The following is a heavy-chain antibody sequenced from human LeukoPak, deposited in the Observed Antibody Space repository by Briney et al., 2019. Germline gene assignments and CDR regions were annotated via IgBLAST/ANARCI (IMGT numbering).Heavy chain of an antibody. D-gene: IGHD1-1*01. CDR1: GGSISSSSYY. V-gene: IGHV4-39*01. Sequence: SETLSLTCTVSGGSISSSSYYWGWIRQPPGKGLEWIGSIYYSGSTYYNPSLKSRVTISVDTSKNQFSLKLSSVTAADTAVYYCARARRGIRTLGYWGQGTLVTVSS. J-gene: IGHJ4*02. CDR2: IYYSGST. CDR3: ARARRGIRTLGY.